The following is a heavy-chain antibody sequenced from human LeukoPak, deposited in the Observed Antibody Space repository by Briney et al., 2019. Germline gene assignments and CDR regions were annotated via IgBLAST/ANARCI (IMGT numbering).Heavy chain of an antibody. V-gene: IGHV3-23*01. D-gene: IGHD3-9*01. CDR3: AKAGHYDILTGYLDDAFDI. Sequence: GESLRLSCAASGFTFSSYAMSWVRQAPGKGLEWVSAISGSGGSTYYADSVKGRFTISRDNSKNTLYLQMNSLRAEDTAVYYCAKAGHYDILTGYLDDAFDIWGQGRMVTVSS. CDR2: ISGSGGST. CDR1: GFTFSSYA. J-gene: IGHJ3*02.